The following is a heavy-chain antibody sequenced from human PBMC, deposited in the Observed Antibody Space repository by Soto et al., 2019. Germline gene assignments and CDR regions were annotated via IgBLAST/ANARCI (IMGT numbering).Heavy chain of an antibody. CDR3: AMSSSWYLDYYYYYGMDV. CDR2: IIPIFGTA. CDR1: GGTFSSYA. V-gene: IGHV1-69*01. Sequence: QVQLVQSGAEVKQPGSSVKVSCKASGGTFSSYAISWVRQAPGQGLEWMGGIIPIFGTANYAQKFQGRVTITADESTSTAYMELSSLRSEDTAVYYCAMSSSWYLDYYYYYGMDVWGQGTTVTVSS. J-gene: IGHJ6*02. D-gene: IGHD6-13*01.